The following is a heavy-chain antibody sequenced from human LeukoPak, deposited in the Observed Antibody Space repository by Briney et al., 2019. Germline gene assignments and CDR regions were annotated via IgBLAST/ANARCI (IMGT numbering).Heavy chain of an antibody. CDR2: ISSSGSTL. V-gene: IGHV3-48*03. CDR3: RRSFDSSGCYEAYYFDY. Sequence: GGSLRLSCSASGFTFSSYEMEWLAQAPGKGWEWVLYISSSGSTLHYAFPVKVRITISRDNGKDSLHLQMNTLRAEDTAVYYWRRSFDSSGCYEAYYFDYGGQGTLVTVSS. CDR1: GFTFSSYE. J-gene: IGHJ4*02. D-gene: IGHD3-22*01.